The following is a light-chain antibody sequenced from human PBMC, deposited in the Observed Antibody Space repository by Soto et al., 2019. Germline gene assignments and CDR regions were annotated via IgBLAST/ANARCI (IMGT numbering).Light chain of an antibody. Sequence: EIVMTQSPATLSVSPGERVTLSCRASQSVSSSLAWYQQKPGQAPRLLIYGASTRATGIPARFSGSGSGTEFTLTISSLQSEDFAVYYCQHYNNWLITFGGGTKVEIK. CDR2: GAS. CDR3: QHYNNWLIT. CDR1: QSVSSS. J-gene: IGKJ4*01. V-gene: IGKV3-15*01.